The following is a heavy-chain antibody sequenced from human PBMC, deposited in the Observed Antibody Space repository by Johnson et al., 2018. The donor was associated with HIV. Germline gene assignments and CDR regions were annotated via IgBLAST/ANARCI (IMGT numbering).Heavy chain of an antibody. Sequence: VQLVESGGGLVQPGGSLRLSCAASGFSFGDYWMTWVRQAPGKGLAWVANIKEDGSEKYYVDSVKGRFTVSRDNTRNSLCLQMDSLRAEDTAVYYCARDGPYYLSPRDAFEIWGQGTMVTVSS. CDR2: IKEDGSEK. CDR3: ARDGPYYLSPRDAFEI. CDR1: GFSFGDYW. J-gene: IGHJ3*02. D-gene: IGHD3-22*01. V-gene: IGHV3-7*05.